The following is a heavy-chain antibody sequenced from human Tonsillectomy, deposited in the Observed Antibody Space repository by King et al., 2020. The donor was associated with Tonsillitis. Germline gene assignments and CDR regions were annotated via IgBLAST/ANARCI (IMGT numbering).Heavy chain of an antibody. V-gene: IGHV3-30*02. CDR2: IVSSGNHK. CDR3: ARDTPGTGGDVFDY. CDR1: GFTFSSYA. J-gene: IGHJ4*02. D-gene: IGHD2-21*02. Sequence: VQLVESGGGVVQPGGSLRLSCAASGFTFSSYAMHWVRQAPGKGLEWVAFIVSSGNHKYYVDSVKGRFTISRDNSKNTLSLQMTSLRAEDTAVYYCARDTPGTGGDVFDYWGQGTLVTVSS.